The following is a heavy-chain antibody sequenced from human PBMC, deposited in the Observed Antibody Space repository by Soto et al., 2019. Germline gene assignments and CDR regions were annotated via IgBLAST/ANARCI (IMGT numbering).Heavy chain of an antibody. CDR3: ASSGDSSGYFVIYAFDI. Sequence: ASVKVSCKASGGTFSSYAISWVRQAPGQGLEWVGGIIPIFGTANYAQKFQGRVTITADESTSTAYMELSSLRSEDTAVYYCASSGDSSGYFVIYAFDIWGQGTMVTVSS. CDR2: IIPIFGTA. V-gene: IGHV1-69*13. CDR1: GGTFSSYA. D-gene: IGHD3-22*01. J-gene: IGHJ3*02.